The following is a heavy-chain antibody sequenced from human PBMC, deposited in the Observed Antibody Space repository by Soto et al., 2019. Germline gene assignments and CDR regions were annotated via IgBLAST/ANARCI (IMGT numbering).Heavy chain of an antibody. CDR3: ARERAPETDCTNGVCYSPPTNWFDP. V-gene: IGHV4-31*03. Sequence: KPSETLSLTCTVSGGSISSGGYYWSWIRQHPGKGLEWIGYIYYSGSTYYNPSLKSRVTISVDTSKNQFSLKLSSVTAADTAVYYCARERAPETDCTNGVCYSPPTNWFDPWGQGTLVTVSS. CDR2: IYYSGST. CDR1: GGSISSGGYY. D-gene: IGHD2-8*01. J-gene: IGHJ5*02.